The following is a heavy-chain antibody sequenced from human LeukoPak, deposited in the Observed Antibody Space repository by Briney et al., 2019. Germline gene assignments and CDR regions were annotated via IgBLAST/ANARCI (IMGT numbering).Heavy chain of an antibody. CDR3: ATYRQVLLSFES. CDR2: ISGSGGST. Sequence: GGTLRLSCAASGFTFSSYGMSWVRQAPGKGLEWVSDISGSGGSTYYADSVKGRFTISRDNSKNTLYLQMNSLRAEDTAIYYCATYRQVLLSFESWGQGTLVTVSS. V-gene: IGHV3-23*01. J-gene: IGHJ4*02. CDR1: GFTFSSYG. D-gene: IGHD2/OR15-2a*01.